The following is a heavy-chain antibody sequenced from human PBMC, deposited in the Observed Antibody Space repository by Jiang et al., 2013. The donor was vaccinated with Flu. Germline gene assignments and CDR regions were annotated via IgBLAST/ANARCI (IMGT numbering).Heavy chain of an antibody. V-gene: IGHV3-15*01. CDR1: GFTFRETW. D-gene: IGHD2-21*01. Sequence: VQLLESGGGLVKPGGSLRLSCAASGFTFRETWMYWVRQAPGKGLEWVGRIKTKSDGGASNYAAPVKGRLTISRDDSSETLFLEMNSLKTEDTGVYYCTTDVHYLMDVWGKGTTVTVIS. J-gene: IGHJ6*04. CDR2: IKTKSDGGAS. CDR3: TTDVHYLMDV.